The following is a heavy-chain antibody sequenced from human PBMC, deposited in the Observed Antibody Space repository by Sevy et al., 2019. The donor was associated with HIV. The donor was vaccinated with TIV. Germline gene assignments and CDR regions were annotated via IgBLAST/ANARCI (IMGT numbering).Heavy chain of an antibody. V-gene: IGHV4-30-2*01. CDR1: GGSISSGSYS. J-gene: IGHJ3*02. Sequence: SETLSLTCTVSGGSISSGSYSWNWIRQPPGKGPEWIGYIYHSGNTYYNPSLKSRLTISVDRSKNQFSLKLSSVTAADTAMYYCARDGGTLTTPGAFDIWGQGTMVTVSS. CDR3: ARDGGTLTTPGAFDI. CDR2: IYHSGNT. D-gene: IGHD4-17*01.